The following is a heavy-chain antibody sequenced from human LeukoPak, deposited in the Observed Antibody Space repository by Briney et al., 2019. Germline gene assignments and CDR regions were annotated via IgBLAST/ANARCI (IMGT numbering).Heavy chain of an antibody. J-gene: IGHJ4*02. Sequence: GASVKVSCKVSGYTLTELSMHWVRQAPGKGLEWMGGFDPEDGKTIYAQKFQGRVTMTEDTSTDTAYMELSSLRSEDTAVYYCATNRFRSGSYVYWGQGTLVTVSS. V-gene: IGHV1-24*01. D-gene: IGHD1-26*01. CDR3: ATNRFRSGSYVY. CDR1: GYTLTELS. CDR2: FDPEDGKT.